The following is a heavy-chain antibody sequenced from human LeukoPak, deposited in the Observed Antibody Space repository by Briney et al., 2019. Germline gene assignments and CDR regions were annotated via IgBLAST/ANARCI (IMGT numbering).Heavy chain of an antibody. CDR1: GFTFSSYS. V-gene: IGHV3-48*04. Sequence: GGSLRLSCAASGFTFSSYSMNWVRQAPGKGLEWVSYISSSGSTTYYADSVKGRFTISRDNAKNSLYLQMNSLRAEDTAVYYCARESGYSYGCFDYWGQGTLVTVSS. D-gene: IGHD5-18*01. J-gene: IGHJ4*02. CDR2: ISSSGSTT. CDR3: ARESGYSYGCFDY.